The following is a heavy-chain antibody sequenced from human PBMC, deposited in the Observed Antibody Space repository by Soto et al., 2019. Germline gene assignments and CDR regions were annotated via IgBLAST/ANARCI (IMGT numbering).Heavy chain of an antibody. CDR3: ASPLRRDDYNGRYFHL. D-gene: IGHD4-4*01. V-gene: IGHV3-30*09. J-gene: IGHJ2*01. CDR1: GFTFSSYA. CDR2: ISYDGSNK. Sequence: QVQLVESGGGVVQPGRSLRLSCAASGFTFSSYAMHWVRQAPGKGLEWGAGISYDGSNKYYSDSVKGRFAISRDNYKNTLYLQMKSLRLEDTAVYYCASPLRRDDYNGRYFHLWCGGALVTVSS.